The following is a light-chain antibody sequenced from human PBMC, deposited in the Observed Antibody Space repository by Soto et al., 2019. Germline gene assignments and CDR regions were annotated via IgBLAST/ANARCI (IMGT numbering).Light chain of an antibody. CDR1: SSDVGAYDY. J-gene: IGLJ1*01. V-gene: IGLV2-14*03. CDR3: SSYTSSSTRV. Sequence: QSALTQPASVSGSPGQSITISCTGTSSDVGAYDYVSWYQQHPDKAPKLMIYEVSNRPSGVSNRFSGSKSVNTATLTISGLQADDEADYYCSSYTSSSTRVFGTGTNVTVL. CDR2: EVS.